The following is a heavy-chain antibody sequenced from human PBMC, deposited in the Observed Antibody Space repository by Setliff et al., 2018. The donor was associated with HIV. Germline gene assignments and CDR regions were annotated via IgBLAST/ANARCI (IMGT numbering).Heavy chain of an antibody. D-gene: IGHD3-10*01. V-gene: IGHV1-69-2*01. CDR1: GYTFTDYY. CDR2: VDPENGKT. J-gene: IGHJ4*02. Sequence: ASVKVSCKASGYTFTDYYMHWVQQAPGKGLEWMGRVDPENGKTIYAEKFQGRLTITADTSTDTGYMELSSLTSHDTALYYCSTNKWPMIRGVTAFDHWGPGTLVTVSS. CDR3: STNKWPMIRGVTAFDH.